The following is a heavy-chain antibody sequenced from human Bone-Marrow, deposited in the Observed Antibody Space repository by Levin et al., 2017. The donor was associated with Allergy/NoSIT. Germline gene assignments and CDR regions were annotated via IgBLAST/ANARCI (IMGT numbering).Heavy chain of an antibody. CDR3: ARGWRISLLRGEIINWFDP. Sequence: PSQTLSLTCAVSGDSMSSGGYSWSWLRQPPGKGLEWIGHIFHSGSAYYNPALKSRVTISVDRSKNQFSLRLTSVTAADTAVYYCARGWRISLLRGEIINWFDPWGRGTLVIVSS. V-gene: IGHV4-30-2*01. CDR1: GDSMSSGGYS. D-gene: IGHD3-10*01. CDR2: IFHSGSA. J-gene: IGHJ5*02.